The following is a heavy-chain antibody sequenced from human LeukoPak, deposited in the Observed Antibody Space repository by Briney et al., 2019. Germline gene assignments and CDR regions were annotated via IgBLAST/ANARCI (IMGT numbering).Heavy chain of an antibody. CDR2: IYYSGST. CDR1: GGSISSSSYY. Sequence: SETLSLTCTVSGGSISSSSYYWGWIRQPPGKGLEWIGSIYYSGSTYYNPSLKSRVTISVDTSKNQFSLKLSSVTAADTAVYYCSSLSSSSSRPFDYWGQGTLVTVSS. D-gene: IGHD6-6*01. V-gene: IGHV4-39*01. J-gene: IGHJ4*02. CDR3: SSLSSSSSRPFDY.